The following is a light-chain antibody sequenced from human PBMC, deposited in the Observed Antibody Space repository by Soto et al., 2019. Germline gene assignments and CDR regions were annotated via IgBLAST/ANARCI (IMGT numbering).Light chain of an antibody. V-gene: IGLV2-14*01. J-gene: IGLJ1*01. CDR2: EVS. Sequence: QSVLTQPASVSGSPGQSITISCTGTSNDVGGYNYVSWYQQHLGKAPKLMIYEVSNRPSGISNRFSGSKSGNTASLTISGLQAEDEADYYCSSYTTSITHVFGTGTKVTVL. CDR1: SNDVGGYNY. CDR3: SSYTTSITHV.